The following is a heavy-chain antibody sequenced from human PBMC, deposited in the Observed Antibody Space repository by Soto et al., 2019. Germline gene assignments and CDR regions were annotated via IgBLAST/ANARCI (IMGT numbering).Heavy chain of an antibody. CDR1: GFTLSSYA. Sequence: PGGSLRLSCAASGFTLSSYAMSWVRQAPGKGLEWVSAISGSGGSTYYADSVKGRFTISRDNSKNTLYLQMNSLRAEDTAVYYCAKNGDYDCYYYGMDVWGQGTTVTVSS. D-gene: IGHD4-17*01. CDR2: ISGSGGST. J-gene: IGHJ6*02. V-gene: IGHV3-23*01. CDR3: AKNGDYDCYYYGMDV.